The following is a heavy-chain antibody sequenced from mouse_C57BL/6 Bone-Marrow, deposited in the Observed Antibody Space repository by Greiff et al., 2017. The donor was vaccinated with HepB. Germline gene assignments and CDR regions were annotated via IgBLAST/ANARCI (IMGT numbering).Heavy chain of an antibody. Sequence: EVHLVESEGGLVQPGSSMKLSCTASGFTFSDYYMAWVRQVPEKGLEWVANINYDGSSTYYLDSLKSRFIISRDNAKNILYLQMSSLKSEDTATYYCARTTTVVADWYFDVWGTGTTVTVSS. CDR2: INYDGSST. CDR3: ARTTTVVADWYFDV. CDR1: GFTFSDYY. V-gene: IGHV5-16*01. D-gene: IGHD1-1*01. J-gene: IGHJ1*03.